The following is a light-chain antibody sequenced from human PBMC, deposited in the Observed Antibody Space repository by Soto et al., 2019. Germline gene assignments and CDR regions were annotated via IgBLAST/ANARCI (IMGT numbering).Light chain of an antibody. CDR1: QSISRY. CDR3: QQYGSSPPT. Sequence: IMLTQSPGTLSLSPGERTTLSCLASQSISRYLAWYQQKPGQGPRLLIYGASSRATGTPDRFSGSGSGTDFTLTINRLGPEDFALYYCQQYGSSPPTFGQGTKVDIK. V-gene: IGKV3-20*01. CDR2: GAS. J-gene: IGKJ1*01.